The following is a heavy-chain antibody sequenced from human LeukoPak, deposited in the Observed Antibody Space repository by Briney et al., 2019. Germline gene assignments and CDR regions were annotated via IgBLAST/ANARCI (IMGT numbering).Heavy chain of an antibody. J-gene: IGHJ6*03. D-gene: IGHD2-8*02. CDR1: GYTFTSYD. Sequence: ASVKVSCKASGYTFTSYDINWVRQATGQGLEWMGWMNPNSGNTGYAQKFQGRVTMTRNTSISTAYMELSSLRSEDTAVYYCARGRQLTPRQYWYYYYYYMDVWGKGTTVTVSS. CDR2: MNPNSGNT. V-gene: IGHV1-8*01. CDR3: ARGRQLTPRQYWYYYYYYMDV.